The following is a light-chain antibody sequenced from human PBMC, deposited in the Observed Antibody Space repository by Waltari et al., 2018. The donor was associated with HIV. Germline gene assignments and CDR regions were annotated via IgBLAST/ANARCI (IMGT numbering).Light chain of an antibody. Sequence: TQSPSSLSASVGDRVAITCRASQNISSFLNWYQQKPGKAPKLLIYAASSLQSGVPSRFSGSGSGTDFTLTISSLQPEDFATHYCQQSYSSPYTFGQGTKLEIK. J-gene: IGKJ2*01. V-gene: IGKV1-39*01. CDR1: QNISSF. CDR3: QQSYSSPYT. CDR2: AAS.